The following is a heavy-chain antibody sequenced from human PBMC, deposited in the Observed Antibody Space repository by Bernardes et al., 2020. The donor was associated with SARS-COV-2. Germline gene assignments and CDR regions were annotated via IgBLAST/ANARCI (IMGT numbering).Heavy chain of an antibody. CDR3: ARQLYDFWSGYQDAFDI. Sequence: SETLSLTCTVSGGSISSYYWSWIRQPPGKGLEWIGYNYYSGSTNYNPSLKSRVTISVDTSKNQFSLKLSSVTAADTAVYYCARQLYDFWSGYQDAFDIWGQGTMVTVSS. D-gene: IGHD3-3*01. J-gene: IGHJ3*02. CDR1: GGSISSYY. V-gene: IGHV4-59*08. CDR2: NYYSGST.